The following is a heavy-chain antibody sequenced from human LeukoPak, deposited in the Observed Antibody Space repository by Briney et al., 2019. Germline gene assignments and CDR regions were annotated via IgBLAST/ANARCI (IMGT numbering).Heavy chain of an antibody. CDR3: AISTDRYTAMVSFQDA. D-gene: IGHD5-18*01. CDR2: IIPIFGTA. V-gene: IGHV1-69*13. CDR1: GGTFSSYA. J-gene: IGHJ6*04. Sequence: SVKVSCKASGGTFSSYAISWVRQAPGQGLEWMGGIIPIFGTANYAQKFQGRVTITADESTSTAYMELSSLRSEDAAVYYCAISTDRYTAMVSFQDAWGKGTTVTVSS.